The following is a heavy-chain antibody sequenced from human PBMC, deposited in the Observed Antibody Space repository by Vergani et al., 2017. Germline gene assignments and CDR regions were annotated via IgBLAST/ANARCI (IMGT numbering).Heavy chain of an antibody. CDR3: AKHFRGWGIDY. CDR2: IQFAGSNQ. D-gene: IGHD3-16*01. J-gene: IGHJ4*02. Sequence: QVQLVESGGGVVQRGGSLRLSCATSGFTLSNYDMQWIRQAPGKGLEFVAFIQFAGSNQYYADSVKGRFTLSRDFSKNTLSLQMISLRTDDTATYYCAKHFRGWGIDYWGQGTQVIVSS. CDR1: GFTLSNYD. V-gene: IGHV3-30*02.